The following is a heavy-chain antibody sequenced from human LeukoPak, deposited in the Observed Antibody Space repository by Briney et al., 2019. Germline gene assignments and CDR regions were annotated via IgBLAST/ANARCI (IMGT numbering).Heavy chain of an antibody. CDR1: GYTFTSYA. J-gene: IGHJ4*02. CDR2: INAGNGNT. CDR3: ARSGAEITRLYDY. D-gene: IGHD3-16*01. V-gene: IGHV1-3*01. Sequence: ASVKVSYKASGYTFTSYAMHWVRQAPGQRLEWMGWINAGNGNTKYSQKFQGRVTITRDTSASTAYMELSSLRSDDTAVYYCARSGAEITRLYDYWGQGTLVTVSS.